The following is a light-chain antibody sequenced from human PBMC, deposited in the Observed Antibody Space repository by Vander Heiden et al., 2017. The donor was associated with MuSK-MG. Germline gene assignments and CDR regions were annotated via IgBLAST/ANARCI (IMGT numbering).Light chain of an antibody. CDR3: QQSYSTPHT. V-gene: IGKV1-39*01. CDR1: QSISSY. J-gene: IGKJ2*01. CDR2: AAS. Sequence: DIQVTQSPSSLSASAGDRVTITCRASQSISSYLNWYQQKPGKAPKLLIYAASSLQSGVPSRFSGSGSGTDFTLTISSLQPEDFATYYCQQSYSTPHTFGEWTKLEIK.